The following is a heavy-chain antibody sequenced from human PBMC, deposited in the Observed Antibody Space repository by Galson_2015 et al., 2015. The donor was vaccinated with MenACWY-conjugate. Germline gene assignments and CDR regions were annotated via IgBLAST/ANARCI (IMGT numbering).Heavy chain of an antibody. CDR3: VRVASTRGYSYGFDY. CDR1: GFTFSSHT. Sequence: SLRLSCAASGFTFSSHTLNWVRQAPGKGLEWVSSISSGSGYIYYADSVKGRFTISRDNAKNSLFLQMNSLRGEDTAMYYCVRVASTRGYSYGFDYWGQGTLVTVSS. CDR2: ISSGSGYI. J-gene: IGHJ4*02. V-gene: IGHV3-21*01. D-gene: IGHD5-18*01.